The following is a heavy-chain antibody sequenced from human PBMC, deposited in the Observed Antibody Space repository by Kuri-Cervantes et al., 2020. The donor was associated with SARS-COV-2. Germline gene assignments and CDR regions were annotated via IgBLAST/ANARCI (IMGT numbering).Heavy chain of an antibody. D-gene: IGHD3-3*01. CDR2: IRYDGSNK. Sequence: GGSLRLSCAASGFTFSSYGMHWVRQAPGKGLEWVAFIRYDGSNKYYADSVKGRFTISRDNSKNTLYLQMNGLRAEDTAVYYCAKDGLRVVEEWLPFDYWGQGTLVTVSS. V-gene: IGHV3-30*02. J-gene: IGHJ4*02. CDR1: GFTFSSYG. CDR3: AKDGLRVVEEWLPFDY.